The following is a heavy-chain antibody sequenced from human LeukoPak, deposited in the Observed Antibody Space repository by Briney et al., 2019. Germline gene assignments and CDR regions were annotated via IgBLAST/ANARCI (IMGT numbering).Heavy chain of an antibody. J-gene: IGHJ6*02. Sequence: ASVKVSCKASGYTFTGYYIHWVRQAPGQGLEWMGRINPNSGGTNYAQNFQGRVTMTRDTSISTAYMELSRLRSDDTAVYYCARTFVEVSDYGMDVWGQGTTVTVSS. CDR3: ARTFVEVSDYGMDV. CDR1: GYTFTGYY. CDR2: INPNSGGT. V-gene: IGHV1-2*02. D-gene: IGHD5/OR15-5a*01.